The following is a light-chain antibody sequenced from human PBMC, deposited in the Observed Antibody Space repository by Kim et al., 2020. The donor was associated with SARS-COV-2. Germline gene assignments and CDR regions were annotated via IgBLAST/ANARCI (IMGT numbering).Light chain of an antibody. Sequence: QSVPMSCTGTSSDVGGYNYVSWYQQYPGKAPKLMIYEVTKRPSGVPDRFSGSKSGNTASLTVSGLQAEDEADYYCSSYAGSNNFVVFGGGTQLTVL. J-gene: IGLJ2*01. CDR3: SSYAGSNNFVV. CDR2: EVT. V-gene: IGLV2-8*01. CDR1: SSDVGGYNY.